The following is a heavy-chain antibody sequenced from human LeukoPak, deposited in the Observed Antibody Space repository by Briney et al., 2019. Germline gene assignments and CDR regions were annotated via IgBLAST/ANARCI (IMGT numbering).Heavy chain of an antibody. V-gene: IGHV1-24*01. D-gene: IGHD2-15*01. CDR2: FDPEDGET. CDR3: ATHYTPIVVVVAATQPFDY. Sequence: ASVKVSCKVSGYTLTELSMHWVRQAPGKGLEWMGGFDPEDGETIYAQKFQGRVTMTEDTPTDTAYMELSSLRSEDTAVYYCATHYTPIVVVVAATQPFDYWGQGTLVTVSS. J-gene: IGHJ4*02. CDR1: GYTLTELS.